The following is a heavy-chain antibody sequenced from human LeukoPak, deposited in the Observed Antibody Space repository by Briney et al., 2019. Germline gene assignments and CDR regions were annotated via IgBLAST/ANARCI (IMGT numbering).Heavy chain of an antibody. J-gene: IGHJ4*02. CDR1: GFTFSSYA. D-gene: IGHD3-10*02. CDR3: AKSGAYVIDY. CDR2: ISGSSGST. Sequence: PGGSLRLSCAVSGFTFSSYAINWVRQAPGKGLEWVSSISGSSGSTFYADSVKGRFTISRDNSKNTLYLQMNSLKVEDTAIYYCAKSGAYVIDYWGQGTLVTVSS. V-gene: IGHV3-23*01.